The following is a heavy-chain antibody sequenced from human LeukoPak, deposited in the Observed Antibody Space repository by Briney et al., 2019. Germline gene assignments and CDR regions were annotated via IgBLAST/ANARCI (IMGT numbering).Heavy chain of an antibody. CDR2: FSATDGSA. J-gene: IGHJ3*01. CDR3: AKARIAAAGTGAFDV. D-gene: IGHD6-13*01. Sequence: PGGSLRLSCAVSGFTVSSYGMTWVRQAPGKGLEWVSAFSATDGSAQYAESVKGRFTISRDNSKNSLYLQMNSLRDEDTAVYYCAKARIAAAGTGAFDVWGQGTMVTASS. V-gene: IGHV3-23*01. CDR1: GFTVSSYG.